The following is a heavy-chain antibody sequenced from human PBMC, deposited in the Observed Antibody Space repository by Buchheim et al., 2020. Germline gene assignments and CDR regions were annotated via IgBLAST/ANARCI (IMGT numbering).Heavy chain of an antibody. V-gene: IGHV3-15*01. D-gene: IGHD1-26*01. Sequence: EVQLVESGGGLVKPGGSLRLSCAASGFTFSNVWMSWVRQAPGKGLEWVGLIKTKTDGGATHYAAPVKDRFTISSADSKNTLFLQMNGLKTEDTAVYYCRGWDVYWGQGTL. CDR1: GFTFSNVW. CDR2: IKTKTDGGAT. J-gene: IGHJ4*02. CDR3: RGWDVY.